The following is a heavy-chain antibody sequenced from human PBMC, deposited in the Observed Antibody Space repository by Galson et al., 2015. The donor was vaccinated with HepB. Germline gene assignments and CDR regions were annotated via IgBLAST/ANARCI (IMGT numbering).Heavy chain of an antibody. V-gene: IGHV3-33*08. CDR1: GFIFSDYG. CDR3: AREDKNVAVAALDS. CDR2: IWKDGSNK. J-gene: IGHJ4*02. Sequence: SLRLSCAALGFIFSDYGMHWVRQAPGKGLEWVALIWKDGSNKYYSDSVKGRFTISRDNSQKTLYLQMNSLRAEDTAIYYCAREDKNVAVAALDSWGQGTMVIVSS. D-gene: IGHD6-19*01.